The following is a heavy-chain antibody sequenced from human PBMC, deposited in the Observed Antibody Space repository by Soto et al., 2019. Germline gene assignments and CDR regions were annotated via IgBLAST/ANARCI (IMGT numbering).Heavy chain of an antibody. CDR2: NSYSGST. CDR3: AREGVTPSYYYYYGMDV. D-gene: IGHD5-18*01. CDR1: GGSISSGGYS. V-gene: IGHV4-61*08. Sequence: SETLSLTCAVSGGSISSGGYSWSWIRQPPGKGLEWIGYNSYSGSTNYNSSLKSRVTISVNTSKNQFSLKLSSVTAADTAVYYCAREGVTPSYYYYYGMDVWGQGTTVTVSS. J-gene: IGHJ6*02.